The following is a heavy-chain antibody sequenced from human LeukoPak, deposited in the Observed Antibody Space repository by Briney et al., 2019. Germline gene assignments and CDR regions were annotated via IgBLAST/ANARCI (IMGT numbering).Heavy chain of an antibody. V-gene: IGHV1-2*02. Sequence: ASVKVSCKASGYTFTGYYIHWVRQAPGQGLEWMGWINPNSGGTNYAQKFLGRVTMTRDTSIRTASMELSRLRFDDTAVYCCARGSVKDDFWSGYYVFDYWGQGTLVTVSS. D-gene: IGHD3-3*01. J-gene: IGHJ4*02. CDR3: ARGSVKDDFWSGYYVFDY. CDR2: INPNSGGT. CDR1: GYTFTGYY.